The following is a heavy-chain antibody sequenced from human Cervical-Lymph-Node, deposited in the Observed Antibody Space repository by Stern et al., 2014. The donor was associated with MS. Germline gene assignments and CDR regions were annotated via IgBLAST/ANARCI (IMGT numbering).Heavy chain of an antibody. J-gene: IGHJ4*02. CDR1: GGTFSSDA. Sequence: QVQLGQSGAEVKKPGSSMKVSCKASGGTFSSDAIGWVRPAPGQGLEWMGGIIPIFETANYAQKFQGRVTITADQSTKTAYLELSSLTSGDTAMYFCASGTRSSWYFDFWGQGTLVTVST. CDR2: IIPIFETA. D-gene: IGHD6-13*01. V-gene: IGHV1-69*01. CDR3: ASGTRSSWYFDF.